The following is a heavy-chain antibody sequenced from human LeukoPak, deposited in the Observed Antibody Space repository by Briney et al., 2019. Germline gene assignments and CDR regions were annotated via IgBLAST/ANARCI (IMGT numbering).Heavy chain of an antibody. D-gene: IGHD4-11*01. CDR3: ARFDSNDDLFDY. J-gene: IGHJ4*02. CDR1: GGSISSSSYY. Sequence: PSETLSLTCTVSGGSISSSSYYWGWIRQPPGKGLEWIGSIYYSGSTYYNPSLKSRVTISVDTSKNQFSLKLSSVTAADTAVYYCARFDSNDDLFDYWGQGTLVTVSS. V-gene: IGHV4-39*07. CDR2: IYYSGST.